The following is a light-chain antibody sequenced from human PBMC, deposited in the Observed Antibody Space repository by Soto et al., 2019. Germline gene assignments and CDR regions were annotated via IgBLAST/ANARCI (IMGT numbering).Light chain of an antibody. CDR2: AAS. CDR3: QQSKGFPLT. V-gene: IGKV1-12*01. CDR1: HDISNL. Sequence: DIQMTQSPSSVSASVGDRITITCRASHDISNLLAWYQHRPGEAPKLLIYAASSLQGGVPSRFSGSGSGTDFTLTISSLQPEDIATYYCQQSKGFPLTFGQGTRLEIK. J-gene: IGKJ5*01.